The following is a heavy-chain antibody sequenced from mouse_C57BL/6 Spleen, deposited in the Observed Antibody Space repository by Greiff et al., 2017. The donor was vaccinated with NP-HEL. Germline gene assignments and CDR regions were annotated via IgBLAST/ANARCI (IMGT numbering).Heavy chain of an antibody. D-gene: IGHD1-1*01. Sequence: VMLVESGPELVKPGASVKISCKASGYAFSSSWMNWVKQRPGKGLEWIGRIYPGDGDTNYNGKFKGKATLTADKSSSTAYMQLSSLTSEDSAVYFCARSGYYGREGWYFDVWGTGTTVTVSS. J-gene: IGHJ1*03. CDR1: GYAFSSSW. V-gene: IGHV1-82*01. CDR3: ARSGYYGREGWYFDV. CDR2: IYPGDGDT.